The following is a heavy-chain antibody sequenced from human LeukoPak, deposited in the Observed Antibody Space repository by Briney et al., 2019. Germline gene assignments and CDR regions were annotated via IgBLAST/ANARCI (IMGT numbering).Heavy chain of an antibody. CDR1: GFTFSSSG. D-gene: IGHD3-22*01. CDR2: ISDDGNNK. Sequence: GGSLRLSCAASGFTFSSSGMHWVRQAPGKGLEWVAVISDDGNNKYYTDSVKGRFTISRDNSKNTLYLQMNSLRADDTAVFYCAKSFHSTGFYYVDYWGQGTLVTVSS. V-gene: IGHV3-30*18. CDR3: AKSFHSTGFYYVDY. J-gene: IGHJ4*02.